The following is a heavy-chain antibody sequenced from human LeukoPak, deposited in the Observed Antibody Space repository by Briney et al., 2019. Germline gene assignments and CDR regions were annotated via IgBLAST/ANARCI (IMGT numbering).Heavy chain of an antibody. Sequence: GGSLRLSCAASGFTFSSYWMSWVRHAPGRGLEWVANIKQDGSEKYYVDSVKGRFTISRDNAKNSLYLQMNSLRAEDTAVYYCASQHRDYYYYGMDVWGQGTTVTVSS. J-gene: IGHJ6*02. CDR1: GFTFSSYW. CDR3: ASQHRDYYYYGMDV. V-gene: IGHV3-7*01. D-gene: IGHD1-14*01. CDR2: IKQDGSEK.